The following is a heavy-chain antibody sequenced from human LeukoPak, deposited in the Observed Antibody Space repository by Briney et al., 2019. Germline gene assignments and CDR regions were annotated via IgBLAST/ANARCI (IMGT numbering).Heavy chain of an antibody. Sequence: PGGSLRLSCAASGFTFSSYEMNWVRQAPGKGLEWVSYISSSGGNIYYADSVKGRFTISRDNAKNPLYLQMNSLRAEDTAVYYCAGDFNSGWKFDYWGQGTLVTVSS. V-gene: IGHV3-48*03. J-gene: IGHJ4*02. D-gene: IGHD6-19*01. CDR1: GFTFSSYE. CDR3: AGDFNSGWKFDY. CDR2: ISSSGGNI.